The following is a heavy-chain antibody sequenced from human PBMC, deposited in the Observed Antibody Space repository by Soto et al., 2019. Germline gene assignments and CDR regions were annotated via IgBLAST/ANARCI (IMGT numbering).Heavy chain of an antibody. D-gene: IGHD2-2*01. J-gene: IGHJ6*02. Sequence: ASVKVSCKASGYTFTGYYMHWVRQAPGQGLEWMGWINPNSGGTNYAQKFQGWVTMTRDTSISTAYMELSRLRSDDTAVYYCAREYCSSTSCYRHYYYGMDVWGQGTTVTVSS. CDR1: GYTFTGYY. CDR2: INPNSGGT. V-gene: IGHV1-2*04. CDR3: AREYCSSTSCYRHYYYGMDV.